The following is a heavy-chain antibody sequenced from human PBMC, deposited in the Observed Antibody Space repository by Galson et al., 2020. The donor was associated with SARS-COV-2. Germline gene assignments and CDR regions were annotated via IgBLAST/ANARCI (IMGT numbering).Heavy chain of an antibody. CDR2: ISGSGGST. Sequence: GGSLRLSCAASGFTFSSYAMSWVRQAPGKGLEWVSAISGSGGSTYYADSVKGRFTISRDNSKNTLYLQMNSLRAEDTAVYYCAKDSELSDYGDYFDYWGQGTLVTVSS. V-gene: IGHV3-23*01. D-gene: IGHD4-17*01. CDR1: GFTFSSYA. CDR3: AKDSELSDYGDYFDY. J-gene: IGHJ4*02.